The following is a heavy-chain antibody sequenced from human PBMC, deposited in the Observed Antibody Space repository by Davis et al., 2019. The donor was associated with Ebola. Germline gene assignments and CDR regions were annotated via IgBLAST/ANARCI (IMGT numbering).Heavy chain of an antibody. J-gene: IGHJ6*04. CDR3: ARSGLSFGVVKYHYGMDV. Sequence: GGSLRLSCAASGFTFNNYAVSWVRQAPGKGLEWVSGISGSGGTTYYAGSVKGRFTVSRDNSKKTMYLQMNSLRAEDTAVYYCARSGLSFGVVKYHYGMDVWGKGTTVTVSS. V-gene: IGHV3-23*01. D-gene: IGHD3-3*01. CDR1: GFTFNNYA. CDR2: ISGSGGTT.